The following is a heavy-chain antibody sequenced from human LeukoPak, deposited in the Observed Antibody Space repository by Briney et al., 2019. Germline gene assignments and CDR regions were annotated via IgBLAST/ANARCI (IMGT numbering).Heavy chain of an antibody. Sequence: PGGSLRLSCAVSGFIFRSYAMGWVRQAPGKGLEWVSGISGSAGSTFYADSVKGRFTISRDNSKNTLYLQLNSLRAEDTAIYYCAKDKEPTTVTTPYFDSWGQGALVTVSS. D-gene: IGHD4-11*01. CDR3: AKDKEPTTVTTPYFDS. V-gene: IGHV3-23*01. CDR2: ISGSAGST. CDR1: GFIFRSYA. J-gene: IGHJ4*02.